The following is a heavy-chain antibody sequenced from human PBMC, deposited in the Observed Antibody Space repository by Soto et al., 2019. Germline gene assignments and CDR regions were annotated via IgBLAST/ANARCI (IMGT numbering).Heavy chain of an antibody. D-gene: IGHD2-21*02. CDR1: GFTCSGYS. CDR2: ISTRSDI. CDR3: AREETAWPLAYGLDV. Sequence: PGGSLRLSCAASGFTCSGYSMNWVRQAPGKGLEWVASISTRSDIYYADSVKGRFTISRDNAKNSVSLQMNSLRAEDTAVYYCAREETAWPLAYGLDVWGQGTTVTVSS. V-gene: IGHV3-21*01. J-gene: IGHJ6*02.